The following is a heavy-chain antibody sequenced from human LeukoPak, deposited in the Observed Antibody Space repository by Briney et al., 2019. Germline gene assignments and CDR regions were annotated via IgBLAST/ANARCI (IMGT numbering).Heavy chain of an antibody. D-gene: IGHD3-10*01. CDR1: GFTVSSNY. Sequence: GGSLRLSCAASGFTVSSNYMSWVRQAPGKGLEWVSVIYSGGSTYYADSVKGRFTISRDNAKNTLYLQMNSLRAEDTAVYYCARDTGSGSYSYYFDYWGQGTLVTVSS. V-gene: IGHV3-53*01. CDR3: ARDTGSGSYSYYFDY. CDR2: IYSGGST. J-gene: IGHJ4*02.